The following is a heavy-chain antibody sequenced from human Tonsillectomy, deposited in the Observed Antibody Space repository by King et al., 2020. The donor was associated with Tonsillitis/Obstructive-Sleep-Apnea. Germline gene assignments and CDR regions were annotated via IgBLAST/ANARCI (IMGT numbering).Heavy chain of an antibody. CDR3: AREVRIAGKGFDS. CDR1: GGAINFYY. Sequence: QVQLQESGPGLVKPSETLSLTCTVSGGAINFYYWSWIRQPPGKGLEWIGYMYYSGSTNYNPSLKSRVTISVDTSKNQFSLNLDSVTAADTAKYYCAREVRIAGKGFDSWGQGTLVTVSS. D-gene: IGHD2-21*01. J-gene: IGHJ4*02. V-gene: IGHV4-59*01. CDR2: MYYSGST.